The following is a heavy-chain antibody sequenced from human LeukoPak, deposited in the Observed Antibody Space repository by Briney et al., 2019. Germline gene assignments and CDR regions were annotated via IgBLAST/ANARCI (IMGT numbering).Heavy chain of an antibody. CDR2: ISAYNGNT. CDR1: GYTFTSYG. D-gene: IGHD5-18*01. V-gene: IGHV1-18*01. CDR3: ARDRRRGYSYGYDDY. J-gene: IGHJ4*02. Sequence: ASVKVSCKASGYTFTSYGISWVRQAPGQGLEWMGWISAYNGNTNYAQKLQGRVTMTTDTSTSTAYMELRSLRSDDTAVYYCARDRRRGYSYGYDDYWGRGTLVTVSS.